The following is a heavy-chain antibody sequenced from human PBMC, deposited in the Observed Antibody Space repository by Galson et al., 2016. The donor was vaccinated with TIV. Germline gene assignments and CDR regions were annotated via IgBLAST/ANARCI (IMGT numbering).Heavy chain of an antibody. CDR1: GGSMRDSY. CDR2: VYYTGGT. D-gene: IGHD5-12*01. J-gene: IGHJ4*02. CDR3: ARDIGGYDFDY. V-gene: IGHV4-59*01. Sequence: ETLSLTCTVSGGSMRDSYWSWIRQTPGKGLEWIGYVYYTGGTKYNPSLKSRVTISVETSKNQFSLRLSSVTAADTAMYYCARDIGGYDFDYWGQGTLVAVSS.